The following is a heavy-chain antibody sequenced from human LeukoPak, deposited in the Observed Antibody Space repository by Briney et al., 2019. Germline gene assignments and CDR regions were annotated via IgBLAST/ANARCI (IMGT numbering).Heavy chain of an antibody. CDR3: ARYRLGWFDP. CDR1: GESISSSDYF. CDR2: INSRGST. J-gene: IGHJ5*02. D-gene: IGHD6-25*01. V-gene: IGHV4-61*02. Sequence: SETLSLTCTASGESISSSDYFWSWIRQPAGKGLEWIGCINSRGSTNYNPSLKSRVTLSVDTSKNQFSLKLTSVTVADTAVYYCARYRLGWFDPWGQGTLVTVSS.